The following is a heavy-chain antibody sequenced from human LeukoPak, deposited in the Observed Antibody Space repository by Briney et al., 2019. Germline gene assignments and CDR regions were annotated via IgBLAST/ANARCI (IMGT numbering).Heavy chain of an antibody. V-gene: IGHV4-38-2*02. CDR3: ARHLTYSYGYSDY. CDR1: GYSISSGYY. J-gene: IGHJ4*02. CDR2: IYHSGST. Sequence: SETLSLTCTVSGYSISSGYYWGWIRQPPGKGLEWIGSIYHSGSTYYNPSLKSRVTISVDTSKNQFSLKLSSVTAADTAVYYCARHLTYSYGYSDYWGQGTLVTVSS. D-gene: IGHD5-18*01.